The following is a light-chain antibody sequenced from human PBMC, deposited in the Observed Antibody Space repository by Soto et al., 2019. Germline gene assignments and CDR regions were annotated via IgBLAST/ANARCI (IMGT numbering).Light chain of an antibody. Sequence: DIQMTQSPSSLSASIGDRVTITCQASRDISVYLNWYQHKPGKPPKLLVYDASNLQTVVPSRFSGSGSGTHFPLTSSSRQSDDIGTYCYQQCDNFPRYTFGQGTQLQIK. CDR3: QQCDNFPRYT. J-gene: IGKJ2*01. CDR2: DAS. CDR1: RDISVY. V-gene: IGKV1-33*01.